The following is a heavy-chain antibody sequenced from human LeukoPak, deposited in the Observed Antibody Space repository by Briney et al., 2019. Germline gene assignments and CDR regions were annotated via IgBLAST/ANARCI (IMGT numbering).Heavy chain of an antibody. CDR2: INTDGSST. CDR3: ARVIMAYSSSGGFDY. Sequence: RPGGSLRLSCAASGFTFSSYWMHWVRQAPGKGLVWVSRINTDGSSTSYADSVKGRFTISRDNAKNTLYLQMNSLRAEDTAVYYCARVIMAYSSSGGFDYWGQGTLVTVSS. V-gene: IGHV3-74*01. CDR1: GFTFSSYW. J-gene: IGHJ4*02. D-gene: IGHD6-13*01.